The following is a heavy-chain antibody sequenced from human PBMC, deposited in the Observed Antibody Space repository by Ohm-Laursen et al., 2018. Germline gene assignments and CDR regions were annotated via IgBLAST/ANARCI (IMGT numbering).Heavy chain of an antibody. V-gene: IGHV3-30*18. J-gene: IGHJ6*02. CDR2: IWYDGSNK. CDR3: AKDSPYYYGMDV. CDR1: GFTFTNAW. Sequence: RSLRLSCTASGFTFTNAWMSWVRQAPGKGLEWVAVIWYDGSNKYYADSVKGRFTISRDNSKNTLYLQMNSLRAEDTAVYYCAKDSPYYYGMDVWGQGTTVTVSS.